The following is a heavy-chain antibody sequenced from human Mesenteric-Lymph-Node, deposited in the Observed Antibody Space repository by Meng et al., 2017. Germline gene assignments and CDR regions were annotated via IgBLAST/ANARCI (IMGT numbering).Heavy chain of an antibody. V-gene: IGHV4-30-2*01. Sequence: QLQLQESGPGLLKPSQTLSLTCHVPAVSISSGDYSWSWIRQPPGKGLEWIGNIYHSGHTYYNPSLKSRVTMSVDKSRNQFSLKLTSVTAADTAVFFCASARYSSGWGENYFDHWGQGALVTVSS. D-gene: IGHD6-19*01. CDR2: IYHSGHT. J-gene: IGHJ4*02. CDR3: ASARYSSGWGENYFDH. CDR1: AVSISSGDYS.